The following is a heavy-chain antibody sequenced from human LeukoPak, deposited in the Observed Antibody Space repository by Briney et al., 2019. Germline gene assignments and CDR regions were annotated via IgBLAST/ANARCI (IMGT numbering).Heavy chain of an antibody. Sequence: ASVKVSCKASGYTFTSYYMHWVRQAPGQGLEWMGIINPSGGSTSYTQKFQGRVTMTRDMSTSTVYMELSRLRSDDTAVYYCARGEYYYGSGSYGVDWGQGTLVTVSS. V-gene: IGHV1-46*01. D-gene: IGHD3-10*01. CDR1: GYTFTSYY. CDR2: INPSGGST. J-gene: IGHJ4*02. CDR3: ARGEYYYGSGSYGVD.